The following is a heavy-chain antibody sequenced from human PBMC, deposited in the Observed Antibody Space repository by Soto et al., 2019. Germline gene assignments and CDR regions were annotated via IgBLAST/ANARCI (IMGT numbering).Heavy chain of an antibody. CDR1: GFTFSSYA. V-gene: IGHV3-30-3*01. Sequence: GGSLRLSCAASGFTFSSYAMHWVRQAPGKGLEWVAVISYDGSNKYYADSVKGRFTISRDNSKNTLYLQMNSLRAEDTAVYYCARDRHDSGSYPIYLHWGQGTLVTVSS. D-gene: IGHD1-26*01. J-gene: IGHJ4*02. CDR2: ISYDGSNK. CDR3: ARDRHDSGSYPIYLH.